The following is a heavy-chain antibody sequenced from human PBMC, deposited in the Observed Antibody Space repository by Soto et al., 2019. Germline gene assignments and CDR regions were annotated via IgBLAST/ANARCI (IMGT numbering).Heavy chain of an antibody. CDR2: IYSGGST. J-gene: IGHJ2*01. V-gene: IGHV3-53*01. CDR3: ARATDTAMVTVGPYWYFDL. Sequence: GGSLRLSCAASGFTVSSNYMSWVRQAPGKGLEWVSVIYSGGSTYYADSVKGRFTISRDNSKNTLYLQMNSLRAEDTAVYYCARATDTAMVTVGPYWYFDLWGRGTLVTVSS. CDR1: GFTVSSNY. D-gene: IGHD5-18*01.